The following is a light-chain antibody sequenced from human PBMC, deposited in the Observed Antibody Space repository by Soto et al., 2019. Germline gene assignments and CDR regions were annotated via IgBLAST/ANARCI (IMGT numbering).Light chain of an antibody. V-gene: IGKV3-15*01. CDR2: GAS. Sequence: EIVMTQSPATLSVSPGERATLSCRASQSISSNLAWYQQKPGQAPRLLIYGASTRATGIPAMFSGSGSGTEFTLTISRLQAEDFAVYYCQQYNNWPFTFGPGTKVDIK. J-gene: IGKJ3*01. CDR3: QQYNNWPFT. CDR1: QSISSN.